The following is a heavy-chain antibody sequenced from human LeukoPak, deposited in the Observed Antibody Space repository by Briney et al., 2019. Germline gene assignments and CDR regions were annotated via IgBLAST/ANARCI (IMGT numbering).Heavy chain of an antibody. CDR2: IFYSGST. Sequence: PSETLSLTCTVSGGSTSSYNWSCIRQPPGKGLEWIGYIFYSGSTNYNPSIKGQVTISVDTSKNQFSLNLRSVTAADTAVYYCARALYYYDSSGPLPLRWGQGTLVTVSS. CDR3: ARALYYYDSSGPLPLR. D-gene: IGHD3-22*01. CDR1: GGSTSSYN. V-gene: IGHV4-59*01. J-gene: IGHJ4*02.